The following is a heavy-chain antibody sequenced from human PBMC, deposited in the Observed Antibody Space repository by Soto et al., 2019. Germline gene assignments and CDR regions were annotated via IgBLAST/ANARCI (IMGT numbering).Heavy chain of an antibody. CDR2: TYYSGST. D-gene: IGHD3-10*01. V-gene: IGHV4-39*01. CDR3: AIKSRLYGSGSYYLDY. J-gene: IGHJ4*02. CDR1: GGSISSSSYY. Sequence: QLQLQESGPGLVKPSETLSLTCTVSGGSISSSSYYWGWIRQPPGKGLEWIGSTYYSGSTYYNPSLKSRVTIAVDTSKNQFSLKLSSVTAADTAVYYCAIKSRLYGSGSYYLDYWGQGTLVTVSS.